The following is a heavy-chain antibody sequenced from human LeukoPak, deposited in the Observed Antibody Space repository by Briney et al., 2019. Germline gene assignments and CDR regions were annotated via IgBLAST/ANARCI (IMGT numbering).Heavy chain of an antibody. CDR1: GYSFTSYW. Sequence: GASLKISCKGSGYSFTSYWIAWVRQMPGKGLEWMRIIYPDDSDTKYSPSFQGQVTISADKSISTAYLQWSSLKASDTAMYSCARLAFCTNAVCFSNYYYSMDVWGRGTTVTVSS. CDR3: ARLAFCTNAVCFSNYYYSMDV. J-gene: IGHJ6*03. V-gene: IGHV5-51*01. D-gene: IGHD2-8*01. CDR2: IYPDDSDT.